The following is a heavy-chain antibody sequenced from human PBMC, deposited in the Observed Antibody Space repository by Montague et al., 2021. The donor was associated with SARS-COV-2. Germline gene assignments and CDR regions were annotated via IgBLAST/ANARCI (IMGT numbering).Heavy chain of an antibody. V-gene: IGHV4-31*03. Sequence: TLSLTCTVSGGSISSGGYYWSWVRQHPGMGLEWIVYIYYSGSTYSNPSLESRVTISVDTSKNQFSLKLSSVTAADTAVYYCARVELEGVYYSVPLDVWGQGTTVTVSS. D-gene: IGHD5/OR15-5a*01. CDR3: ARVELEGVYYSVPLDV. CDR2: IYYSGST. CDR1: GGSISSGGYY. J-gene: IGHJ6*02.